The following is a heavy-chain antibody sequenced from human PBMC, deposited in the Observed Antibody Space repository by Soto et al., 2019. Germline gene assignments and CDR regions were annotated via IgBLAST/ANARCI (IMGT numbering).Heavy chain of an antibody. CDR3: ARHHDS. J-gene: IGHJ4*02. CDR1: GASISSYY. V-gene: IGHV4-59*08. Sequence: QVQLQESGPGLVKPSDTLSLTCTGSGASISSYYWSWIRQPPGKGLDWIWYIYYSGSTNYNPSLKSRVTISVDTSKNQFSLKLSSVTASDTAVYYCARHHDSWGQGTLVTVSS. CDR2: IYYSGST.